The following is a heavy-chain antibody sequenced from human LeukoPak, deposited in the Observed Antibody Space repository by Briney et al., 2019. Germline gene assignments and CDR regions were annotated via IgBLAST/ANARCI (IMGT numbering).Heavy chain of an antibody. D-gene: IGHD5-18*01. CDR1: GGSISSYY. CDR2: IYYNGNT. Sequence: SETLSLTCAVSGGSISSYYWSWIRQPPEKGLEWIAYIYYNGNTNYNPSFKSRVTISVDTSKNQFSLKLSSVAAADTAIYYCARQPSATAAFDIWGQGTMVTVSS. J-gene: IGHJ3*02. CDR3: ARQPSATAAFDI. V-gene: IGHV4-59*08.